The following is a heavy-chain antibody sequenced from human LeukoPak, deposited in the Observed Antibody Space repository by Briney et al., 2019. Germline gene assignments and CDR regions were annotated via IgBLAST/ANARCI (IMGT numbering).Heavy chain of an antibody. CDR3: AKVTGATNY. D-gene: IGHD1-1*01. CDR2: ISGRDEST. CDR1: GLNFSNHA. V-gene: IGHV3-23*01. J-gene: IGHJ4*02. Sequence: GGSLRLSCAGSGLNFSNHALSWVRQAPGKGLEWVSAISGRDESTYYADSVKGRFTISRDNSKSTLYLQMSSLRAEDTAVYHCAKVTGATNYWGQGTLVTVSS.